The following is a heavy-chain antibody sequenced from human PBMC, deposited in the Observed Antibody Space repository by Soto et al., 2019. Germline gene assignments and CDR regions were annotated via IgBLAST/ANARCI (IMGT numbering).Heavy chain of an antibody. J-gene: IGHJ4*02. CDR2: ISSSGSSI. D-gene: IGHD3-22*01. CDR3: ARDRYYDGSGYYFAFDS. Sequence: EVHVLESGGGLVQPGGSLRLSCAASGFTFSRYAMTWVLQAPGKGLEWVSVISSSGSSIYYADSVKGRFTISRDNSKNTRYLQMNSLRAEDTAVYYCARDRYYDGSGYYFAFDSWGQGTLVTVSS. V-gene: IGHV3-23*01. CDR1: GFTFSRYA.